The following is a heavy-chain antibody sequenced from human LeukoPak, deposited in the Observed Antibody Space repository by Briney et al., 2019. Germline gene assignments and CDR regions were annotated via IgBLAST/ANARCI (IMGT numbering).Heavy chain of an antibody. D-gene: IGHD3-3*01. Sequence: PSETLSLTCAVYGGSFIGYYWSWIRQPPGKGLEGIGEINHSGSTNYNPSLKSRVTISVDTSKNQFSLKLSSVTAADTAVYYCARGPRYYDFWSGYYTGNWFDPWGQGTLVTVSS. CDR1: GGSFIGYY. CDR2: INHSGST. CDR3: ARGPRYYDFWSGYYTGNWFDP. J-gene: IGHJ5*02. V-gene: IGHV4-34*01.